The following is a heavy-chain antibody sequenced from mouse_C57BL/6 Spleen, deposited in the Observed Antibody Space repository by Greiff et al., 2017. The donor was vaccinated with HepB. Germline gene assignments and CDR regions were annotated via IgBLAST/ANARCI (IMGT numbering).Heavy chain of an antibody. V-gene: IGHV1-18*01. Sequence: VQLQQSGPELVKPGASVKIPCKASGYTFTDYNMDWVKQSHGKSLEWIGDINPNNGGTIYNQKFKGKATLTVDKSSSTAYMELRSLTSEDTAVYYCARKRGYGYTYAMDYWGQGTSVTVSS. D-gene: IGHD2-2*01. CDR3: ARKRGYGYTYAMDY. CDR2: INPNNGGT. J-gene: IGHJ4*01. CDR1: GYTFTDYN.